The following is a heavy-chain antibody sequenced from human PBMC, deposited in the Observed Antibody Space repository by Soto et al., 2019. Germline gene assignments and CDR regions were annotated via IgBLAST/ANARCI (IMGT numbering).Heavy chain of an antibody. Sequence: SETLSLTCTVSGGSISSGDYYWSWIRQPPGKGLEWIGYIYYSGSTYYNPSLKSRVTISVDTSKNQFSLKLSSVTAADTAVYYCARGRTYYYDSSGTYYFDYWGQGTLVT. D-gene: IGHD3-22*01. CDR2: IYYSGST. V-gene: IGHV4-30-4*01. CDR3: ARGRTYYYDSSGTYYFDY. CDR1: GGSISSGDYY. J-gene: IGHJ4*02.